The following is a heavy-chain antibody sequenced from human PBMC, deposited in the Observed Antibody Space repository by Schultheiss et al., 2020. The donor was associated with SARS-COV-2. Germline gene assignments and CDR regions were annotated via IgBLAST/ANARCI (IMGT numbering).Heavy chain of an antibody. V-gene: IGHV3-30*19. Sequence: GGSLRLSCVTSRFTFSSHSMNWVRQAPGKGLEWVAVISYDGSNKYYADSVKGRFTISRDNSKNTLYLQMNSLRAEDTAVYYCASWDYVWGSYRERDNPLDYWGQGTLVTVSS. J-gene: IGHJ4*02. CDR1: RFTFSSHS. CDR2: ISYDGSNK. D-gene: IGHD3-16*02. CDR3: ASWDYVWGSYRERDNPLDY.